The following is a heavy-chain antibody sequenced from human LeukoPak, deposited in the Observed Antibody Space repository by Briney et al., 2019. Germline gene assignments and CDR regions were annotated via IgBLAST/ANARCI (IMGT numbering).Heavy chain of an antibody. Sequence: GASVKVSYKVSGYTLTELSVHWVRQAPGKPLEWMGGFDPEDGETINAQKFQGRVTMTEDTSTDTAYMELSSLRSEDTAVYYCATASVRGYSGYDLDYWGQGTLVTVSS. V-gene: IGHV1-24*01. CDR1: GYTLTELS. D-gene: IGHD5-12*01. CDR2: FDPEDGET. J-gene: IGHJ4*02. CDR3: ATASVRGYSGYDLDY.